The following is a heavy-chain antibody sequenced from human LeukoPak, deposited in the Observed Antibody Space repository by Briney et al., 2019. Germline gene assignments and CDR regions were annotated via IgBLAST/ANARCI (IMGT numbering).Heavy chain of an antibody. V-gene: IGHV3-7*05. Sequence: GGSLRLSCAASGFTFSSYWMTWVRQAPGKGLEWVANIKQDGSQKFYVDPVKGRFTISRDNAKNSLYLQMNSLRAEDMAVYYCARDRLELRLDSGMDVWGQGTTVTVSS. CDR1: GFTFSSYW. CDR2: IKQDGSQK. D-gene: IGHD1-7*01. CDR3: ARDRLELRLDSGMDV. J-gene: IGHJ6*02.